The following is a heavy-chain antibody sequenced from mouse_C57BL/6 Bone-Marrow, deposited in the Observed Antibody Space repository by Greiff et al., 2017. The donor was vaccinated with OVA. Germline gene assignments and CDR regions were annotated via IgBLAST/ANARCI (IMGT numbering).Heavy chain of an antibody. CDR2: ISSGSSTI. Sequence: EVQVVESGGGLVKPGGSLKLSCAASGFTFSDYGMHWVRQAPEKGLEWVAYISSGSSTIYYADTVKGRFTISRDNAKNTLFLQMTSLRSEDTAMYDCASPLVLRLYAMDDWGQGTSVTVSS. J-gene: IGHJ4*01. V-gene: IGHV5-17*01. D-gene: IGHD1-1*01. CDR1: GFTFSDYG. CDR3: ASPLVLRLYAMDD.